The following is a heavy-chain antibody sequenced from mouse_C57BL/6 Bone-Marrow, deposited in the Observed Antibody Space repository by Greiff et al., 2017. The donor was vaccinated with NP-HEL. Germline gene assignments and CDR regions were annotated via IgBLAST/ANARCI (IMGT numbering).Heavy chain of an antibody. J-gene: IGHJ1*03. V-gene: IGHV1-18*01. CDR1: GYTFTDYN. D-gene: IGHD1-1*01. Sequence: EVQLQQSGPELVKPGASVKIPCKASGYTFTDYNMDWVKQSHGKSLEWIGDINPNNGGTIYNQKFKGKATLTVDKSSSTAYMELRSLTSEDTAVYYCAIDYYGSSYEDWYFDVWGTGTTVTVSS. CDR3: AIDYYGSSYEDWYFDV. CDR2: INPNNGGT.